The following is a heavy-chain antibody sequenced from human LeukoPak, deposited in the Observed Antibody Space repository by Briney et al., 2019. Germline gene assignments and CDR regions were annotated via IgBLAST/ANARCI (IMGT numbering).Heavy chain of an antibody. Sequence: SGGSLRLSCAASGFTFSSYGMHWVRQAPGKGLEWVAVISYDGSNKYYADSVKGRFTISRDNSKNTLYLQMNSLRAEDTAVYYCAKDGASGYSGSDYWDQGTLVTVSS. CDR3: AKDGASGYSGSDY. J-gene: IGHJ4*02. CDR1: GFTFSSYG. V-gene: IGHV3-30*18. D-gene: IGHD5-12*01. CDR2: ISYDGSNK.